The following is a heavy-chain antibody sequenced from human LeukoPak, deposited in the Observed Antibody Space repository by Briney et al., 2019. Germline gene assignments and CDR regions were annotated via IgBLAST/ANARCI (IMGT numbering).Heavy chain of an antibody. Sequence: ASVKVSCKASGYTFTSYGISWVRQAPGQGLEWMGWISAYNGNTNYAQKLQGRVTMTTDTSTSTAYMELRSLRSDDTAVYYCARAHPYYDILTGYKYFDYWGQGTLVTVSS. CDR2: ISAYNGNT. D-gene: IGHD3-9*01. CDR3: ARAHPYYDILTGYKYFDY. CDR1: GYTFTSYG. V-gene: IGHV1-18*01. J-gene: IGHJ4*02.